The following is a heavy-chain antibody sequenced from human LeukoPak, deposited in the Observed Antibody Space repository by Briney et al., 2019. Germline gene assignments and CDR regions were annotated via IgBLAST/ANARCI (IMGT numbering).Heavy chain of an antibody. CDR1: GFTFSSYA. D-gene: IGHD6-19*01. Sequence: PGRSLRLSCAASGFTFSSYAMHWVRQAPGKGLEWVSYISSSSSTIYYADSVKGRFTISRDNAKNSVYLQMNSLRAEDTAVYYCAGSSGWLFDYWGQGSLVAVSS. CDR3: AGSSGWLFDY. J-gene: IGHJ4*02. CDR2: ISSSSSTI. V-gene: IGHV3-48*04.